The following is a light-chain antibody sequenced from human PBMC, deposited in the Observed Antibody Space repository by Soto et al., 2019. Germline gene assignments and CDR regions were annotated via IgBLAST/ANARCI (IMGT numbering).Light chain of an antibody. CDR1: SSDVGGYNF. V-gene: IGLV2-14*01. CDR3: SSYTSSNTLYV. CDR2: GVS. Sequence: QSALTQPASVSGSPGQSITISCTGTSSDVGGYNFVSWYQQHPGKAPKLMISGVSNRPSGVSNRFSGSKSGNAASLTISGLQAEDEADYYCSSYTSSNTLYVFGTGTKLTVL. J-gene: IGLJ1*01.